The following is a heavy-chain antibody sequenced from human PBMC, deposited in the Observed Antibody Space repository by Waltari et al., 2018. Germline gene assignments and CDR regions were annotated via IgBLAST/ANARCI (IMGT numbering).Heavy chain of an antibody. CDR2: TWSDGSVE. D-gene: IGHD3-10*01. CDR3: AKDAFGNTYLDY. CDR1: GFSLSNYG. V-gene: IGHV3-33*03. J-gene: IGHJ4*02. Sequence: QVQLVESGGGVVQPGQSLGLSCVASGFSLSNYGMHWVRQTPGRGLEWVALTWSDGSVEYYADSVRGRFTVSRDNSKNILYLDMDSLRVDDTATYYCAKDAFGNTYLDYWGQGTLVTVSS.